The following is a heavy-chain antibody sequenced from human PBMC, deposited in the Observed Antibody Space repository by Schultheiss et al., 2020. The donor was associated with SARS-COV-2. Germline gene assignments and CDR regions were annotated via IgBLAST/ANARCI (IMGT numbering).Heavy chain of an antibody. J-gene: IGHJ4*02. Sequence: ASVKVSCKASGYTFTGYYMHWVRQAPGQGLEWMGWINPNSGGTNYAQKFQGWVTMTRDTSISTAYMELSRLRSDDTAVYYCARGDRIGSGWYSPEDYWGQGTLVTVSS. CDR1: GYTFTGYY. D-gene: IGHD6-19*01. CDR3: ARGDRIGSGWYSPEDY. CDR2: INPNSGGT. V-gene: IGHV1-2*04.